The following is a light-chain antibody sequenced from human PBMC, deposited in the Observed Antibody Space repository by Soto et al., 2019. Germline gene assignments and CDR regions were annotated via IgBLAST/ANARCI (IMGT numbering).Light chain of an antibody. V-gene: IGLV2-14*01. CDR1: GSDVGGYNY. J-gene: IGLJ1*01. Sequence: QSALTQPASVSGSPGQSITISCTGTGSDVGGYNYVSWYQQHPGKAPKLMIYDVSNRPSGLSNRFSGSKSGNTASLTISGLQAEDEADYYCSSYTSSSTLYVFGTGTKLTVL. CDR3: SSYTSSSTLYV. CDR2: DVS.